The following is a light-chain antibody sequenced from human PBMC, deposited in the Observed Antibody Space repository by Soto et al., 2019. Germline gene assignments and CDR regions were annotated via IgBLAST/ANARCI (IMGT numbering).Light chain of an antibody. CDR3: QHSRSSWT. CDR1: QSVSSSF. V-gene: IGKV3-20*01. J-gene: IGKJ1*01. Sequence: EIVLTQSPGTLSLSPGERATLSCRASQSVSSSFLAWYQQKPGQPPRLLIYGTSSRATGIPERFSGSGSGTDFTLTISSLEPEGFAVYYCQHSRSSWTFGRGTKVEVK. CDR2: GTS.